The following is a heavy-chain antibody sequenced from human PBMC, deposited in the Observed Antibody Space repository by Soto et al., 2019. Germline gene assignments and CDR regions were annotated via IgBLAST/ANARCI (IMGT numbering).Heavy chain of an antibody. Sequence: GGSLRLSCAASGFTFSSYSMNWVRQAPGKGLEWVSYISSSSSTIYYADSVKGRFTISRDNAKNSLYLQMNRLRAEDTAVYYCARDPHGVGATTDYYYGMDVWGQGTTVTVSS. CDR1: GFTFSSYS. CDR3: ARDPHGVGATTDYYYGMDV. J-gene: IGHJ6*02. V-gene: IGHV3-48*04. D-gene: IGHD1-26*01. CDR2: ISSSSSTI.